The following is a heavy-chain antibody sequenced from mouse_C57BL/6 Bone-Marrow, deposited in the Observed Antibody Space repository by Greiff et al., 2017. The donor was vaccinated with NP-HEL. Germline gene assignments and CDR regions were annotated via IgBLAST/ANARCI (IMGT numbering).Heavy chain of an antibody. V-gene: IGHV5-6*01. D-gene: IGHD3-3*01. CDR3: ARHAILGDRFAY. CDR2: ISSGGSYT. Sequence: DVQLVESGGDLVKPGGSLKLSCAASGFTFSSYGMSWVRQTPDKRLEWVATISSGGSYTYYPDSVKGRFTISRDNAKNTLYLQMSSLKSEDTAMYYCARHAILGDRFAYWGQGTLVTVSA. J-gene: IGHJ3*01. CDR1: GFTFSSYG.